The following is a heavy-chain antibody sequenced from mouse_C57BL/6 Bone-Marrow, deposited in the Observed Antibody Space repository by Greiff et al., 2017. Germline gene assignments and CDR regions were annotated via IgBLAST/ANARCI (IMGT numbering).Heavy chain of an antibody. CDR2: IRLKSDNYAT. J-gene: IGHJ4*01. Sequence: EVMLVESGGGLVQPGGSMKLSCVASGFTFSNYWMNWVRQSPEKGLEWVAQIRLKSDNYATHYAESVKGRFTISRDDSKSSVYLQMNNVRAEDTGIYYCTGKVYAMDYWGQGTSVTVSS. CDR1: GFTFSNYW. CDR3: TGKVYAMDY. V-gene: IGHV6-3*01.